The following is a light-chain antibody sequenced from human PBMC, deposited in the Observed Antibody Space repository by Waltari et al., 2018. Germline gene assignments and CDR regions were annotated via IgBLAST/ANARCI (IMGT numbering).Light chain of an antibody. CDR1: TSDRGGYSY. CDR3: CSYAGSSTLWV. Sequence: QSALTQPASVSGSPGQSITISCPGNTSDRGGYSYVSWDQQHPGKAPKLMIYDVSKRPSGVSNRFSGSKSGNTASLTISGLQAEDEADYYCCSYAGSSTLWVFGGGTKLTVL. V-gene: IGLV2-23*02. J-gene: IGLJ3*02. CDR2: DVS.